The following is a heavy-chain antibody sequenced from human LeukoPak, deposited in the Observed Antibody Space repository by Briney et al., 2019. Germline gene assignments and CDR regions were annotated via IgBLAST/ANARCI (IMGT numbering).Heavy chain of an antibody. Sequence: SETLSLTCAVNGGSFSGYYWSWIRQPPGKGLEWIGEINHSGSTNYNPSLKSRVTISVDTSKNQFSLKLSSVTAADTAVYYCARGRPRNCWFDPWGQGTLVTVSS. CDR2: INHSGST. V-gene: IGHV4-34*01. J-gene: IGHJ5*02. D-gene: IGHD1-1*01. CDR3: ARGRPRNCWFDP. CDR1: GGSFSGYY.